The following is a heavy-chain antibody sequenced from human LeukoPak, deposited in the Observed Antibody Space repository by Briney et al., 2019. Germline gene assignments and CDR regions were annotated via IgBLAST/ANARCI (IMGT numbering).Heavy chain of an antibody. CDR3: ARDTARYGNFYY. CDR1: GYTFTGYY. Sequence: ASVKVSCKASGYTFTGYYMHWVRQAPGQGLEWMGWINPNSGGTNYAQKFQGRVTMTRDTSISTAYMELSRLRSYDTAVYYCARDTARYGNFYYWGQGTPVTVSS. D-gene: IGHD5-18*01. V-gene: IGHV1-2*02. CDR2: INPNSGGT. J-gene: IGHJ4*02.